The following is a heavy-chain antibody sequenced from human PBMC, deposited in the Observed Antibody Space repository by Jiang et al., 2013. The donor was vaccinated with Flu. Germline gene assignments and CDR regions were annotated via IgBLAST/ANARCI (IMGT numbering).Heavy chain of an antibody. CDR2: ISYDESDK. D-gene: IGHD6-13*01. V-gene: IGHV3-30-3*01. CDR3: ARGGDSTSWYGNWFDP. CDR1: GFTFSSYA. J-gene: IGHJ5*02. Sequence: GRSLRLSCAASGFTFSSYAMHWVRQAPGKGLEWVAVISYDESDKYYADSVKGRFTISRDNSKNTLYLQMNSLRAEDTAVYYCARGGDSTSWYGNWFDPWGQGTLVTVSS.